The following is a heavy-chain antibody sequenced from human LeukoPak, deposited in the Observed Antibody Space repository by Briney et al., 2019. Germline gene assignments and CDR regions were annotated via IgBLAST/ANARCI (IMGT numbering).Heavy chain of an antibody. V-gene: IGHV4-59*01. CDR2: IYNGGST. J-gene: IGHJ3*02. D-gene: IGHD4-23*01. CDR1: GGSISSYY. CDR3: ARALRLWGGNSGIAFDI. Sequence: SETLSLTCTVSGGSISSYYWSWMRQPPGQGLEWIGYIYNGGSTNYNHSLKSRVTISEDMSNNQFSLKLSSVTAADTAVYYCARALRLWGGNSGIAFDIWGQGTMVTVSS.